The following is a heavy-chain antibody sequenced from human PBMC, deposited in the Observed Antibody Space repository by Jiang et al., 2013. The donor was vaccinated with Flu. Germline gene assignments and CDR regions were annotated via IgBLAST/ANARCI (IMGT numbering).Heavy chain of an antibody. CDR2: SGST. CDR3: ARAYSSSPIPQPRVFDP. J-gene: IGHJ5*02. D-gene: IGHD6-13*01. Sequence: SGSTNYNPSLKSRVTISVDTSKNQFSLKLSSVAAADTAVYYCARAYSSSPIPQPRVFDPWGQGTLVTVSS. V-gene: IGHV4-59*01.